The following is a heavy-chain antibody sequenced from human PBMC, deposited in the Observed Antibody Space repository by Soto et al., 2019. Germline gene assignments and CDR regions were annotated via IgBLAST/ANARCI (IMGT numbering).Heavy chain of an antibody. CDR1: GGSLDYYY. Sequence: SETLSRTCTVSGGSLDYYYWTWIRQTPGKGLEWIWYISDSGRTKYNPSLRSRVTISGDTSKNQFSLKLNSVNAADPAVYFSARDSTSWFPYYGIDVWGQGTTVTLSS. CDR3: ARDSTSWFPYYGIDV. CDR2: ISDSGRT. D-gene: IGHD6-13*01. V-gene: IGHV4-59*01. J-gene: IGHJ6*02.